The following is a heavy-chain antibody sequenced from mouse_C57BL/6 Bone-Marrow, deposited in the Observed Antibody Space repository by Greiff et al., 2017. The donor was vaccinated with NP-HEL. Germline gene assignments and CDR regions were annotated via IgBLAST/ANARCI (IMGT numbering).Heavy chain of an antibody. V-gene: IGHV4-1*01. Sequence: AGGGVDFSRYWMSWVRRAPGKGLEWIGEINPDSSTINYAPSLKDKFIISRDNAKNTLYLQMSKVRSEDTALYYCARKGSTTVVPHWYFDVWGTGTTVTVSS. J-gene: IGHJ1*03. CDR2: INPDSSTI. D-gene: IGHD1-1*01. CDR1: GVDFSRYW. CDR3: ARKGSTTVVPHWYFDV.